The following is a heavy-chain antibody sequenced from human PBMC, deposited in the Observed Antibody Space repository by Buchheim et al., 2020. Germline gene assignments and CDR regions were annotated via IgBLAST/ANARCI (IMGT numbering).Heavy chain of an antibody. CDR3: AKDDDYDCWSGSIPYWYGMDV. D-gene: IGHD3-3*01. V-gene: IGHV3-23*01. Sequence: EVQLLESGGGLVQPGGSLRLSCAASGFTFSSYAMSWVRQAPGKGLEWVSAISGSGGSTYYADSVKGRFTISRDNSKNTLYLQMNSLRAEDTAVYYCAKDDDYDCWSGSIPYWYGMDVWGQGTT. CDR2: ISGSGGST. CDR1: GFTFSSYA. J-gene: IGHJ6*02.